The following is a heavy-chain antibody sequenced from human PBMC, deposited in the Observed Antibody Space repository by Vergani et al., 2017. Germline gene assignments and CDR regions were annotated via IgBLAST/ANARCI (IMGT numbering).Heavy chain of an antibody. Sequence: EVQLVESGGGLVKPGGSLRLSCAASGFTFSSYSMNWVRQAPGKGLGWGSSISSSSSYIYYADSVKGRFTISRDNAKNSLYLQMNSLRAADTAVYYCARDGYSSSLRGSYFDLWGRGTLVTVSS. CDR2: ISSSSSYI. J-gene: IGHJ2*01. V-gene: IGHV3-21*01. D-gene: IGHD6-13*01. CDR1: GFTFSSYS. CDR3: ARDGYSSSLRGSYFDL.